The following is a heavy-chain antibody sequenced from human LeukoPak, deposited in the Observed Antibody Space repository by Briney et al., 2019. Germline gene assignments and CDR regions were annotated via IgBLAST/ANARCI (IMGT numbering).Heavy chain of an antibody. CDR2: IHDDGIVT. Sequence: GGSLRLSCAASGFSFSSYGMHWVRQAPGKGLEWVANIHDDGIVTHYVDSVKGRFTISRDNARNSVNLQLNSLRVEDTALYYCARGRGWVDHWGQGTLVTVSS. D-gene: IGHD3-16*01. CDR1: GFSFSSYG. J-gene: IGHJ4*02. CDR3: ARGRGWVDH. V-gene: IGHV3-7*01.